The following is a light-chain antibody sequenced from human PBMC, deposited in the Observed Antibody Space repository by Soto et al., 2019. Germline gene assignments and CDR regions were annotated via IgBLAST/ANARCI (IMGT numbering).Light chain of an antibody. CDR2: GAS. CDR3: QQYGSSPLT. Sequence: EIVLTQSPGTLSLSPGERATLSCRASQSLSSSYLAWYQQKPGQAPRALIYGASSRATGIPDRFSGSGSGTDFTLTITRLEPEDFAIYYCQQYGSSPLTFGGGTRVEIK. CDR1: QSLSSSY. J-gene: IGKJ4*01. V-gene: IGKV3-20*01.